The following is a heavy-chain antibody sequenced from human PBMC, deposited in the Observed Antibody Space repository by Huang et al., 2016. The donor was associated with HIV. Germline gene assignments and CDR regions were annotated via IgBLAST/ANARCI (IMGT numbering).Heavy chain of an antibody. CDR2: LYYTGST. CDR3: ARMNVLDVRYYFDS. J-gene: IGHJ4*01. Sequence: QVQLRESGPGLVKPSQTLSLTCSVSGGSISDSQYYWTWIRQPPGKGLEWIGYLYYTGSTYAIPSLKSRLTVSLDTSNDQFSLTLTSVTAADTAIYYCARMNVLDVRYYFDSWGHGARVTVSS. D-gene: IGHD3-10*02. CDR1: GGSISDSQYY. V-gene: IGHV4-30-4*08.